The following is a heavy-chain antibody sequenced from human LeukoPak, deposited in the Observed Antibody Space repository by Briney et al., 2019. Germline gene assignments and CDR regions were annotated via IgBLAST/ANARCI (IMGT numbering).Heavy chain of an antibody. CDR1: GFTFSSYA. V-gene: IGHV3-23*01. Sequence: GGSLRLSCAASGFTFSSYAMSWVRQAPGKGLEWVSAISGSGGSTYYADSVKGRFTISRDNSKNTLYLQMNNLGAEDTAVYYCAKDLYCSSTSCYFYYYYYGMDVWGQGTTVTVSS. J-gene: IGHJ6*02. CDR3: AKDLYCSSTSCYFYYYYYGMDV. D-gene: IGHD2-2*01. CDR2: ISGSGGST.